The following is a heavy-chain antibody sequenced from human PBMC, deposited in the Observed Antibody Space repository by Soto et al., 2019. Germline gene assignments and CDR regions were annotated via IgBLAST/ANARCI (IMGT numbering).Heavy chain of an antibody. J-gene: IGHJ6*03. CDR1: GFTFSSYG. V-gene: IGHV3-33*01. CDR2: IWYDGSNK. CDR3: AREETFDMVREVRYYYYMDV. Sequence: GGSLRLSCAASGFTFSSYGMHWVRQAPGKGLEWVAVIWYDGSNKYYADSVKGRFTISRDNSKNTLYLQMNSLRAEDTAVYYCAREETFDMVREVRYYYYMDVWGKGTTVTVSS. D-gene: IGHD3-10*01.